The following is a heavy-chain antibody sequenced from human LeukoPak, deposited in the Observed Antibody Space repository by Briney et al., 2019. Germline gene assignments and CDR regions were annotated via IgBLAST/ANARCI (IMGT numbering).Heavy chain of an antibody. D-gene: IGHD6-13*01. CDR2: ISYDGGDP. V-gene: IGHV3-74*01. Sequence: GGSLRLSCAASGFTFSSYAMSWVRQAPGKGLVWVSRISYDGGDPSYADSVKGRFTISRDNAKNTLYLQMNSLTAEDTAVYYCARGYSSRLYNWLDPWGQGTLVTVSS. J-gene: IGHJ5*02. CDR3: ARGYSSRLYNWLDP. CDR1: GFTFSSYA.